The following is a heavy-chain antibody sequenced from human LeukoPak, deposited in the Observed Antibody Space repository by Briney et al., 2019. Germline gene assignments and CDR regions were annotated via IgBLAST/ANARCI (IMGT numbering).Heavy chain of an antibody. CDR3: ARGGFDY. J-gene: IGHJ4*02. CDR2: INPNSGGA. Sequence: ASVKASCKASGYTFSGYYIHWVRQAPGQGLEWMGRINPNSGGADYAQTFQGRVTMTWDTSISTGNMELSSLRSDDTAIYYCARGGFDYWGQGTLVTVSS. CDR1: GYTFSGYY. V-gene: IGHV1-2*06.